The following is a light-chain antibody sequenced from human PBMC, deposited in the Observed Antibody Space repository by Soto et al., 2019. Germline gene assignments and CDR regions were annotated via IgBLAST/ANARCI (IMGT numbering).Light chain of an antibody. J-gene: IGLJ1*01. CDR2: EVR. V-gene: IGLV2-14*01. CDR3: SSYTSSGTYV. Sequence: ALTQPASVSGSPGQSITVSCTGTGSDVGGYNYVSWYQQHPGKAPKVIIYEVRNRPSGVSDRFSGSKSGNTASLTISGLQAEDEADYYCSSYTSSGTYVFGTGTKVTVL. CDR1: GSDVGGYNY.